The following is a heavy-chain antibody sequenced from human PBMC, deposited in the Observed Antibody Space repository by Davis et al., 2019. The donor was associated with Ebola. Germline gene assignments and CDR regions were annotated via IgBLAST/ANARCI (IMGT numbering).Heavy chain of an antibody. CDR2: IYPGDSDT. J-gene: IGHJ6*02. CDR1: GYSFTSYW. D-gene: IGHD6-19*01. CDR3: ARQEGIAVAGTTYGMDV. Sequence: GESLKISCKGSGYSFTSYWIGWVRQMPGKGLEWMGIIYPGDSDTRYSPSFQGQVTISADKSISTAYLQWSSLKASDTAMYYCARQEGIAVAGTTYGMDVWGQGTTVTVSS. V-gene: IGHV5-51*01.